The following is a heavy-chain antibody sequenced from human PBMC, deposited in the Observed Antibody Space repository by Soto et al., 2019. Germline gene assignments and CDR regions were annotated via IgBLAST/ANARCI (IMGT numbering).Heavy chain of an antibody. D-gene: IGHD2-21*01. Sequence: EVQLVESGGGLVQPGRSLRLSCVASGFTFDDHAMHWVRQAPGKGLEWVSGISYNGGTTVYAAAVKGRFTISRDNAKNSLYLEMNSLREEDTALYYCARDIFAIPPPDNMDVWGKGTTVTVSS. CDR1: GFTFDDHA. V-gene: IGHV3-9*01. J-gene: IGHJ6*03. CDR3: ARDIFAIPPPDNMDV. CDR2: ISYNGGTT.